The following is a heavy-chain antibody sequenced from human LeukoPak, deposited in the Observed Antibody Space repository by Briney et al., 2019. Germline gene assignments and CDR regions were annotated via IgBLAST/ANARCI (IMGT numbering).Heavy chain of an antibody. CDR3: ARDRGRRQYDY. CDR2: IKPDGSDK. CDR1: GFTFSTSW. D-gene: IGHD3-10*01. J-gene: IGHJ4*02. Sequence: GGSLRLSCEGSGFTFSTSWMDWVRQAPGKGLQWVANIKPDGSDKYYAESVRGRFTISRDNAKNSLYLEMNSLTADDTAVYYCARDRGRRQYDYWGQGTLVTVSS. V-gene: IGHV3-7*04.